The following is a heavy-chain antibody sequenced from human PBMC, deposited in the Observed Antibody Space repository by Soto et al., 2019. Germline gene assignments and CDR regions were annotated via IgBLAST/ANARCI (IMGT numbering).Heavy chain of an antibody. CDR1: CGSISSYY. CDR3: RRSSRYSTDV. J-gene: IGHJ6*02. CDR2: IYYSGST. Sequence: SETLSLTCTVSCGSISSYYWSWIRQPPGKGLEWIGYIYYSGSTNYNPSLNSQVTISVDTSKNQCSLKVISVTAADTAVYYCRRSSRYSTDVWGQGTTVTVSS. V-gene: IGHV4-59*08. D-gene: IGHD6-13*01.